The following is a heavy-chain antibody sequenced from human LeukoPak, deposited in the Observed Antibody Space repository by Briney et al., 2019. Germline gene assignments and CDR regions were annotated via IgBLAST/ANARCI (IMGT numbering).Heavy chain of an antibody. V-gene: IGHV3-30-3*01. Sequence: GRSLRLSCAASGFTFSSYAMHWVRQAPGKGLEWVAVISYDGSNEYYADSVKGRFTISRDNSKNTLYLQMNSLRAEDTAVYYCARGSYDSSGYYPYNNYYFDYWGQGTLVTVSS. CDR3: ARGSYDSSGYYPYNNYYFDY. CDR1: GFTFSSYA. D-gene: IGHD3-22*01. CDR2: ISYDGSNE. J-gene: IGHJ4*02.